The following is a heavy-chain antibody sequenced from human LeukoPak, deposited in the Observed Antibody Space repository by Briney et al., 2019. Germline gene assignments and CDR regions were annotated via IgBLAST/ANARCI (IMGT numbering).Heavy chain of an antibody. CDR1: GYTFTSYD. D-gene: IGHD3-3*01. CDR3: ARGPRYYDFWSGYLRPFDY. Sequence: ASVKVSCKASGYTFTSYDINWVRQATGQGLEWMGWMNPNSGNTGYAQKFQGRVTITRNTSISTAYMELSSLRSEDTAVYYCARGPRYYDFWSGYLRPFDYWGQGTLVTVSS. CDR2: MNPNSGNT. J-gene: IGHJ4*02. V-gene: IGHV1-8*03.